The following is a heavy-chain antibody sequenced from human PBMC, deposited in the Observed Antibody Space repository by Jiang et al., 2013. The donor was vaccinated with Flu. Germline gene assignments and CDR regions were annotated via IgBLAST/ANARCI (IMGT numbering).Heavy chain of an antibody. CDR2: IWYDGSNE. CDR1: G. D-gene: IGHD2/OR15-2a*01. CDR3: ARDNRGGTFDY. V-gene: IGHV3-33*01. J-gene: IGHJ4*02. Sequence: GMHWVRQAPGKGLEWMALIWYDGSNEYYADSVKGRFTISRDSSKNTLSLQMNSLRADDTAVYYCARDNRGGTFDYWGQGTLVTVSS.